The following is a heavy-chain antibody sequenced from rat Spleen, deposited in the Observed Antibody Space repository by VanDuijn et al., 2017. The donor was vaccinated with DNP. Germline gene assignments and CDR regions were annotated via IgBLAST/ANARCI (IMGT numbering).Heavy chain of an antibody. CDR2: ITPSGTRT. V-gene: IGHV5-25*01. CDR1: GFTFSNYD. Sequence: EVQLVESGGGLVQPGRSMNLACAASGFTFSNYDMAWVRQAPKKGLEWVATITPSGTRTYYPDSVKGRFTISRDNSRGSLDLQVHSLKSEDTATYYCARHFYYYDSTYYFDYWGQGVMVTVSS. J-gene: IGHJ2*01. CDR3: ARHFYYYDSTYYFDY. D-gene: IGHD1-12*02.